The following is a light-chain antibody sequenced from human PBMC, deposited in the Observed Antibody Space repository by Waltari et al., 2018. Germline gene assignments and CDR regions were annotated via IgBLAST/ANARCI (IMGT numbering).Light chain of an antibody. CDR1: NSNFGNDY. V-gene: IGLV1-51*02. Sequence: QSVLTQPPSVSAAPGQKVTISCSGGNSNFGNDYVSWYQQLPVTAPKLLSYENDKRPSGIPDRFSGSKSGTSATLAITGLQSGDEANYYCGTWDNSLSGGVFGGGTWLTVL. CDR3: GTWDNSLSGGV. J-gene: IGLJ3*02. CDR2: END.